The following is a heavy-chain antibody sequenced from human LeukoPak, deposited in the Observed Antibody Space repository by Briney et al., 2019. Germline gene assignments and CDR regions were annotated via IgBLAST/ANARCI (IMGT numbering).Heavy chain of an antibody. J-gene: IGHJ4*02. D-gene: IGHD5-18*01. Sequence: GGSLRLSCAASGFTFSSYSMNWVRQAPGKGLEWVSSISSSSSYIYYADSVKGRFTISRDNAKNSLYLQMNSLRAEDTAVYYCARGALGYSYGYFDYWGQGTPVTVSS. CDR3: ARGALGYSYGYFDY. CDR1: GFTFSSYS. V-gene: IGHV3-21*01. CDR2: ISSSSSYI.